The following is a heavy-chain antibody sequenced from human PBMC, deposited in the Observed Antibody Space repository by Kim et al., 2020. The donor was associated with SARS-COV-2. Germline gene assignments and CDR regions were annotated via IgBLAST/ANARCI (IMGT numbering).Heavy chain of an antibody. D-gene: IGHD3-10*01. J-gene: IGHJ4*01. CDR3: SSAFLYGDH. Sequence: GGSLRLSCAASGFTFSSSWMHWVRQAPGKGLVWVSRINSDWSTTNYAHSVKGRVTISRDNAKNTLYLQMNSLRAEDTAVTYCSSAFLYGDHWGHGTLVNV. CDR2: INSDWSTT. CDR1: GFTFSSSW. V-gene: IGHV3-74*01.